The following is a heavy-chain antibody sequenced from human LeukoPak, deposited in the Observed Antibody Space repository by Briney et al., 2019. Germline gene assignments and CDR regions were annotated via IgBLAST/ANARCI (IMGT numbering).Heavy chain of an antibody. CDR3: AGSRSLVAVAGIEGFDI. J-gene: IGHJ3*02. CDR1: AASVDEYG. Sequence: GGSLRLSCAASAASVDEYGMSWVCQSPGKGLEWISGINWNGGRTYYADSVKGRFTISRDNAKNSLYLQMNSLRAEDTAFYYCAGSRSLVAVAGIEGFDIWAKGQWSPSLQ. CDR2: INWNGGRT. D-gene: IGHD6-19*01. V-gene: IGHV3-20*04.